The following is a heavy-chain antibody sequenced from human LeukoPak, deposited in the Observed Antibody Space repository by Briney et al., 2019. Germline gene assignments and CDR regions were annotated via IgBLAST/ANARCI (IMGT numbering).Heavy chain of an antibody. V-gene: IGHV1-69*10. CDR2: IIPILGIA. CDR3: ARNTMVRGVIILFDY. CDR1: GGTFSSYA. Sequence: GASVTVSCKASGGTFSSYAISWVRQAPGQGLEWMGRIIPILGIANYAQKFQGRVTITADKFTSTAYMELSSLRSEDTAVYYCARNTMVRGVIILFDYWGQGTLVTVSS. J-gene: IGHJ4*02. D-gene: IGHD3-10*01.